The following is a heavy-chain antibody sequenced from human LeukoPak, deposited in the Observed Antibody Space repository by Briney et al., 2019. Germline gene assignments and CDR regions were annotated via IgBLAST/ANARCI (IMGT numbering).Heavy chain of an antibody. J-gene: IGHJ4*02. V-gene: IGHV4-39*01. CDR2: IYYSGST. Sequence: SETLSLTCTVSGGSISSSSYYWGWIRQPPGKGLEWIGSIYYSGSTYYNPSLKSRVTISVDTSKNQFSLKLSSVTAADTAVYYCASRFLLVDYDYVWGSYRDPYYFDYWGQGTLVTVSS. CDR3: ASRFLLVDYDYVWGSYRDPYYFDY. CDR1: GGSISSSSYY. D-gene: IGHD3-16*02.